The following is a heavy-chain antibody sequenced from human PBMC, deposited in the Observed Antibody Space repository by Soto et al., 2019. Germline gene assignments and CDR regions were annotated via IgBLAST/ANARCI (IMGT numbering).Heavy chain of an antibody. D-gene: IGHD2-2*01. CDR2: FIPISGPA. CDR1: GGTFTSYP. Sequence: QVQLVQSGVGLRKPGSSGKASCRASGGTFTSYPISWGGQAPGQGLEWRGGFIPISGPANYAQKFQGRVTITADESTSTAYMELSSLRSEDTAVYYCARSQGSSTSLEIYYYYYYGMDVWGQGTTVTVSS. V-gene: IGHV1-69*01. J-gene: IGHJ6*02. CDR3: ARSQGSSTSLEIYYYYYYGMDV.